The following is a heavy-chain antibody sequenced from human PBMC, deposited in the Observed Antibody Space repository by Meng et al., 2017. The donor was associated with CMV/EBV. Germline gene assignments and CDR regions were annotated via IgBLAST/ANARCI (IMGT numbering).Heavy chain of an antibody. Sequence: SGPTLVKPPQTLTLTCTFSGFSLSTSGMRVSWIRQPPGKALEWLARIDWDDDKFYSTSLKTRLTISKDTSKNQVVLTMTNMDPVDTATYYCARQGYCSSTSCYTDAFDIWGQGTMVTVSS. CDR3: ARQGYCSSTSCYTDAFDI. J-gene: IGHJ3*02. CDR2: IDWDDDK. CDR1: GFSLSTSGMR. D-gene: IGHD2-2*02. V-gene: IGHV2-70D*14.